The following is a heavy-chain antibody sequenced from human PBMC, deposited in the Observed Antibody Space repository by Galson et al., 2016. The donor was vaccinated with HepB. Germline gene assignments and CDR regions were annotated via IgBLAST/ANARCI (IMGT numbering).Heavy chain of an antibody. D-gene: IGHD3-3*01. CDR2: ISVRNGNT. J-gene: IGHJ4*02. V-gene: IGHV1-18*04. CDR1: GYTFSMHA. CDR3: ARDPRTSSDPLEWLGDSLDY. Sequence: SVKVSCKASGYTFSMHAISWVRQAPGQGLEWMGWISVRNGNTNYAQKLQGRVTMTRDTSTGTAYMKLRSLRSDDTAVYYCARDPRTSSDPLEWLGDSLDYWGQGTVVTVSS.